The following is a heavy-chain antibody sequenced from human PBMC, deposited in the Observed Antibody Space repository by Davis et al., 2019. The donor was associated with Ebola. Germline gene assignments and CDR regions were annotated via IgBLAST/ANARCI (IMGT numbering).Heavy chain of an antibody. V-gene: IGHV4-59*08. CDR3: ARHAIYYGSGRSGAFDI. D-gene: IGHD3-10*01. Sequence: SETLSLTCTVSGGSISSYYWSWIRQPPGKGLEWIGYIYYSGSTNYNPSLKSRVTISVDTSKNQFPLKLSSVTAADTAVYYCARHAIYYGSGRSGAFDIWGQGTMVTVSS. CDR2: IYYSGST. CDR1: GGSISSYY. J-gene: IGHJ3*02.